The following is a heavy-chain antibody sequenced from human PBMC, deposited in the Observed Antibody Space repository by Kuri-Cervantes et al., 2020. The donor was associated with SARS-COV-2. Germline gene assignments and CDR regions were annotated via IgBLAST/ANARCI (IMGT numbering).Heavy chain of an antibody. J-gene: IGHJ6*03. CDR3: ARDHSQLLFLLDYYYYMDV. D-gene: IGHD2-2*01. CDR1: GYTFTSYG. CDR2: INPNSGGT. V-gene: IGHV1-2*02. Sequence: ASVKVSCKASGYTFTSYGISWVRQASGQGLEWMGWINPNSGGTNYAQKFQGRVTMTRDTSISTAYMELSRLRSDDTAVYYCARDHSQLLFLLDYYYYMDVWGKGTTVTVSS.